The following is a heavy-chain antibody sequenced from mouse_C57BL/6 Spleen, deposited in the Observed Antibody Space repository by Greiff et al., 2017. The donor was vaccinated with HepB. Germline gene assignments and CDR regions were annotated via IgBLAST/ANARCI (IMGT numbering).Heavy chain of an antibody. J-gene: IGHJ3*01. CDR3: ARGGYDYDERFAY. CDR2: INPYNGGT. Sequence: EVQLQQSGPVLVKPGASVKMSCKASGYTFTDYYMNWVKQSHGKSLEWIGVINPYNGGTSYNQKFKGKATLTVDKSSSTAYMELNSLTSEDSAVYYCARGGYDYDERFAYWGQGTLVTVSA. CDR1: GYTFTDYY. D-gene: IGHD2-4*01. V-gene: IGHV1-19*01.